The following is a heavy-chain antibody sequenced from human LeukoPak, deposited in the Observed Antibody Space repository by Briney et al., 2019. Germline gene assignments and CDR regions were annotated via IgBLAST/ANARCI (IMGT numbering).Heavy chain of an antibody. CDR1: GFTFSSYG. J-gene: IGHJ4*02. D-gene: IGHD6-19*01. V-gene: IGHV3-30*18. CDR3: AKSGIAVAGTTGTVGGSAVDY. CDR2: ISYDGSNK. Sequence: PGGSLRLSCAASGFTFSSYGMHWVRQAPGKGLEWVAVISYDGSNKYYADSVKGRFTISRDNSKNTLYLQMNSLRAEDTAVYYCAKSGIAVAGTTGTVGGSAVDYWGQGTLVTVSS.